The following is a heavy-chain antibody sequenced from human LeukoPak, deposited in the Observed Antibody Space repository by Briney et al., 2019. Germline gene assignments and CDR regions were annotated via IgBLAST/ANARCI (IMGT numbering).Heavy chain of an antibody. CDR3: ARGGRVQLWLRSNYYYMDV. CDR1: GYTFTSYG. V-gene: IGHV1-18*01. CDR2: INAYNGNT. J-gene: IGHJ6*03. Sequence: ASVKVSCKASGYTFTSYGISWVRQAAGQGLEWMGWINAYNGNTNYAQKLQGRVTMTTDTSTSTAYMELRSLRSEDTAVYYCARGGRVQLWLRSNYYYMDVWGKGNTVTISS. D-gene: IGHD5-18*01.